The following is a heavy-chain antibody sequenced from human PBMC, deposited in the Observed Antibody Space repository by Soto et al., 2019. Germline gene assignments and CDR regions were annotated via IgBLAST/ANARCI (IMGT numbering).Heavy chain of an antibody. CDR2: IFHSGST. V-gene: IGHV4-4*02. Sequence: QVQLQESGPGLVKPSGTLSLTCAVFGGSISNSNWWTWVRQPPGKGLDWIGEIFHSGSTNYNSSLTGRVTISVDKANHQFSLKLSSVTAADTAVYYCAHRPIVGAAIWGQGTLVTVSS. CDR1: GGSISNSNW. J-gene: IGHJ4*02. D-gene: IGHD1-26*01. CDR3: AHRPIVGAAI.